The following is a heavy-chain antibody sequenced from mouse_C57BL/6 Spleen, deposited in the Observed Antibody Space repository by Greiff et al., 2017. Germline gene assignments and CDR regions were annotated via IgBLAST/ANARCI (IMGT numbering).Heavy chain of an antibody. Sequence: EVKLMESGGGLVKPGGSLKLSCAASGFTFSDYGMHWVRQAPEKGLEWVAYISSGSSTIYYADTVKGRFTISRDNAKTTLFLQMTSLRSEDTAMYYCAREYDYDLGYFDVWGTGTTVTVSS. J-gene: IGHJ1*03. CDR3: AREYDYDLGYFDV. V-gene: IGHV5-17*01. CDR1: GFTFSDYG. CDR2: ISSGSSTI. D-gene: IGHD2-4*01.